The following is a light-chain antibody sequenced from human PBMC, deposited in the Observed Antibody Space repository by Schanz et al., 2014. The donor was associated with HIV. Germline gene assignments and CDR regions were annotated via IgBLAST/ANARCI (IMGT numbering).Light chain of an antibody. V-gene: IGLV2-8*01. CDR3: SSYTSSSTLVV. CDR1: SSDVGGYNY. CDR2: EVN. J-gene: IGLJ2*01. Sequence: QSVLTQPPSASGSPGQSVTISCTGTSSDVGGYNYVSWYQQHPGQAPKLLIYEVNKRPSGVPDRFSGSKSGNTASLTISGLQAEDEADYYCSSYTSSSTLVVLGGGTKLTVL.